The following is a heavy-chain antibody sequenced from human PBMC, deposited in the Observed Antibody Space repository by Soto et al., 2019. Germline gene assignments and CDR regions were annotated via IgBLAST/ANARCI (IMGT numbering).Heavy chain of an antibody. D-gene: IGHD2-2*01. V-gene: IGHV1-2*02. CDR2: INPNSGGT. CDR1: GYTFTGYY. CDR3: AGTPSLGYCSSTSCYQGGWFDP. J-gene: IGHJ5*02. Sequence: ASVKVSCKASGYTFTGYYMHWVRQAPGQGLEWMGWINPNSGGTNYAQKFQGRVTMTRDTSISTAYMELSRLRSDDTAVYYCAGTPSLGYCSSTSCYQGGWFDPWGQGTLVTVYS.